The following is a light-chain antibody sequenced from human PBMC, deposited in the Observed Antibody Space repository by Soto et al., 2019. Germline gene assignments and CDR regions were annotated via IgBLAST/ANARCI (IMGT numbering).Light chain of an antibody. CDR2: KAS. J-gene: IGKJ1*01. CDR3: QQYNSYWT. V-gene: IGKV1-5*03. Sequence: DIQMTQFPSTLSASVGDRVTITCRASQSISSWLAWYQQKPGKAPKVLIYKASSLESGVPSRFSGSGSGTEFTLTISSLQPDDFATYYRQQYNSYWTFGQGTKVEIK. CDR1: QSISSW.